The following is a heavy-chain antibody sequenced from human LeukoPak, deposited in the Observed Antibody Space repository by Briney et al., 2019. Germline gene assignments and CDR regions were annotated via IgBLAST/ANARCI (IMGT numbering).Heavy chain of an antibody. D-gene: IGHD1-26*01. CDR2: IIPIFGTA. CDR3: ARDWGVGSGSYFGRTGYYYYYMDV. J-gene: IGHJ6*03. Sequence: SVKVSXKASGGTFSSYAISWVRQAPGQGLEWMGGIIPIFGTANYAQKFQGRVTITADESTSTAYMELSSLRSEDTAVYYCARDWGVGSGSYFGRTGYYYYYMDVWGKGTTVTVSS. V-gene: IGHV1-69*13. CDR1: GGTFSSYA.